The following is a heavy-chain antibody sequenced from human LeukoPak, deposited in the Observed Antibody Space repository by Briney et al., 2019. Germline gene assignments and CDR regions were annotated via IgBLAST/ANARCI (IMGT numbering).Heavy chain of an antibody. CDR2: ISAYNGNT. CDR1: CYTFTSYG. J-gene: IGHJ4*02. D-gene: IGHD3-22*01. CDR3: ARDQTYYDSSGYYPYYLDY. Sequence: ASVKVSCKASCYTFTSYGISWVRQAPGQGLEWVGWISAYNGNTNYAQKLQGRVTMTTDTSTSTAYMELRSLRSDDTAVYYCARDQTYYDSSGYYPYYLDYWGQGTLVTFSS. V-gene: IGHV1-18*01.